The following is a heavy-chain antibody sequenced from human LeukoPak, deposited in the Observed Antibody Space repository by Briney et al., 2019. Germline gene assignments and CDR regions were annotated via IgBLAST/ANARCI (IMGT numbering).Heavy chain of an antibody. J-gene: IGHJ4*02. CDR1: GFNFEDFP. V-gene: IGHV3-49*02. D-gene: IGHD3-16*01. CDR2: IKSTAYGGAA. CDR3: TRPSHLWVPVAQAGY. Sequence: PGGSLRLSCVASGFNFEDFPMNWVRQVPGKGLEWVGFIKSTAYGGAAEYAASVRGRFTISRDDSKSIAYLQMNSLKTEDTAVYYCTRPSHLWVPVAQAGYWGQGTLVTVSS.